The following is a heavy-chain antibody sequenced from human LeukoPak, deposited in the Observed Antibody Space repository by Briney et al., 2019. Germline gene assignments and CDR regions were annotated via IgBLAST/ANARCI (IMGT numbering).Heavy chain of an antibody. D-gene: IGHD2-2*01. CDR2: IGGSGAGT. CDR1: GFSFSTYA. CDR3: AKDPSYCTSSNCWGEVGDY. Sequence: GGSLRLSCTASGFSFSTYAMSWVRQAPGKGLEWVSAIGGSGAGTYYGDSVKGRFTISRDNSKNTLYLQMNSLRAEDTAVYYCAKDPSYCTSSNCWGEVGDYWGQGTLVTVSS. V-gene: IGHV3-23*01. J-gene: IGHJ4*02.